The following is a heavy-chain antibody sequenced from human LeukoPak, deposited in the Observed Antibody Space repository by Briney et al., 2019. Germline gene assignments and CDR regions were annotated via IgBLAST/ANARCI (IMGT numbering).Heavy chain of an antibody. J-gene: IGHJ4*02. CDR1: GGSFSGYY. V-gene: IGHV4-34*01. CDR3: ARVANDFWSGRTFDY. D-gene: IGHD3-3*01. CDR2: INHSGST. Sequence: SETLSPTCAVYGGSFSGYYWSWIRQPPGKGLEWIGEINHSGSTNYNPSLKSRVTISVDTSKNQFSLKLSSVTAADTAVYYCARVANDFWSGRTFDYWGQGTLVTVSS.